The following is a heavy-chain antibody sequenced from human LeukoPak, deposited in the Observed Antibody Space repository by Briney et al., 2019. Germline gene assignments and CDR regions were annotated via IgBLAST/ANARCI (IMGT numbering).Heavy chain of an antibody. CDR1: GYTFTGYY. D-gene: IGHD6-19*01. Sequence: GASVKVSCKASGYTFTGYYMHWVRQAPGQGLEWMGWINPNSGGTNYAQKFQGRVTMTRDTSISTAYMELSRLRSDDTAVYYCARVVRYSSGPLTDLLPYYFDSWGQGTLLTVSS. V-gene: IGHV1-2*02. J-gene: IGHJ4*02. CDR3: ARVVRYSSGPLTDLLPYYFDS. CDR2: INPNSGGT.